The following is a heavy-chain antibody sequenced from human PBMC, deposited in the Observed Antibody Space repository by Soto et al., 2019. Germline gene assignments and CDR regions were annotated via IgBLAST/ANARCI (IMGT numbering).Heavy chain of an antibody. CDR2: VSGYNGNA. CDR1: GYPFTTYD. Sequence: QIQLVQSGPELMKPGASVRVSCKASGYPFTTYDITWVRQAPGQGLEWMGWVSGYNGNAKYAQRLQGRVNMTRETSTSTAYMELRSLTSDDTAIYYCARDSTARLAWFDPWGQGSLVIVSS. V-gene: IGHV1-18*04. CDR3: ARDSTARLAWFDP. J-gene: IGHJ5*02. D-gene: IGHD6-6*01.